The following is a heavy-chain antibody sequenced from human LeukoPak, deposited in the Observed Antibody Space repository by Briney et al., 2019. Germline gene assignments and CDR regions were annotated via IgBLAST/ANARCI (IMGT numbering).Heavy chain of an antibody. V-gene: IGHV1-18*01. Sequence: ASVKVSCEASGYTFTSYGISWVRQAPGQGLEWMGWISAYNGNTNYAQKLQGRVTMTTDTSTSTAYMELRSLRSDDTAVYYCAIVTYYYDSSGYLDYWGQGTLVTVPS. J-gene: IGHJ4*02. CDR3: AIVTYYYDSSGYLDY. CDR1: GYTFTSYG. D-gene: IGHD3-22*01. CDR2: ISAYNGNT.